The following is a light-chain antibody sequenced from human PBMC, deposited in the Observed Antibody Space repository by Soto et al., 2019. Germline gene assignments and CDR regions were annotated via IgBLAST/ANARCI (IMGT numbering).Light chain of an antibody. V-gene: IGKV3-15*01. Sequence: EIVMTQSPATLSVSRGQRATLSCRASQSVSSNLAWYQQKPGQAPRLLIYGASTRATGIPARFSGSGSGTEFTLTISRLQSEDFALYSCQQYHNLWTFGQGTKVDIK. CDR3: QQYHNLWT. CDR1: QSVSSN. J-gene: IGKJ1*01. CDR2: GAS.